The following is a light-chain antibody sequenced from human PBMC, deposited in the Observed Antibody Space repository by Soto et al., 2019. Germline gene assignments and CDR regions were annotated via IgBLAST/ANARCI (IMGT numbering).Light chain of an antibody. Sequence: EIVLTQSQATLSLSPGERSTPSFRASQSVSSYLAWYQQKPGQAPRLLIYDASNRATGIPARFSGSGSGTDFTLTISSLEPEDFAVYYCQQRSNWPITFGQGTRLEIK. CDR3: QQRSNWPIT. CDR1: QSVSSY. J-gene: IGKJ5*01. CDR2: DAS. V-gene: IGKV3-11*01.